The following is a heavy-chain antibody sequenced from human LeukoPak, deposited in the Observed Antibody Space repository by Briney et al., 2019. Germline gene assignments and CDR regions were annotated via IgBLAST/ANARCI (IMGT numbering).Heavy chain of an antibody. V-gene: IGHV4-34*01. Sequence: SETLSLTCAVYGGSFSGYYWSWIRQPPGKGLEWIGEINHSGSTNYNPSLKSRVTISVDTSKNQFSLELSSVTAADTAVYYCARDFYDTSGYYYDYWGQGTLVTVSS. J-gene: IGHJ4*02. D-gene: IGHD3-22*01. CDR3: ARDFYDTSGYYYDY. CDR1: GGSFSGYY. CDR2: INHSGST.